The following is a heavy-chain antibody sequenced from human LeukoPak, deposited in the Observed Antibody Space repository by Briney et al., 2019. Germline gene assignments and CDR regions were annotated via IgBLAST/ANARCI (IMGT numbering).Heavy chain of an antibody. J-gene: IGHJ3*02. Sequence: GGSLRLSCAASRFTFSSYWMSWVRQAPGKGLEWVANIKQDGSEKYYVDSVKGRFTISRDNAKNSLYLQMNSLRAEDTAVYYCARDGARNAFDIWGQGTMVTVSS. V-gene: IGHV3-7*03. CDR2: IKQDGSEK. D-gene: IGHD1-14*01. CDR1: RFTFSSYW. CDR3: ARDGARNAFDI.